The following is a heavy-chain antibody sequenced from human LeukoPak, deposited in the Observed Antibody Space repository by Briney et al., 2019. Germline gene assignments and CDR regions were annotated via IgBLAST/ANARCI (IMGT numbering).Heavy chain of an antibody. V-gene: IGHV5-51*01. D-gene: IGHD2-15*01. CDR2: IYPDDSDT. Sequence: GESLKISCKSSGYSFSSYWIGWVRQMPGKGLEWMAIIYPDDSDTRYSPSFQGQVTISADRSISTAYMQWSSLKASDSAMYYCARHRKDIGFDSWGQGTLVTVSS. J-gene: IGHJ4*02. CDR3: ARHRKDIGFDS. CDR1: GYSFSSYW.